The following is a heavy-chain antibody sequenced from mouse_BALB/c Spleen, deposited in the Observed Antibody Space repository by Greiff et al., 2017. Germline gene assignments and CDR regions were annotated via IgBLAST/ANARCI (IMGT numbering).Heavy chain of an antibody. V-gene: IGHV5-9-4*01. D-gene: IGHD1-1*01. CDR3: ARSSGSSPYYAMDY. CDR1: GFTFSSYA. Sequence: DVMLVESGGGLVKPGGSLKLSCAASGFTFSSYAMSWVRQSPEKRLEWVAEISSGGSYTYYPDTVTGRFTISRDNAKNTLYLEMSSLRSEDTAMYYCARSSGSSPYYAMDYWGEGTSVTVSS. CDR2: ISSGGSYT. J-gene: IGHJ4*01.